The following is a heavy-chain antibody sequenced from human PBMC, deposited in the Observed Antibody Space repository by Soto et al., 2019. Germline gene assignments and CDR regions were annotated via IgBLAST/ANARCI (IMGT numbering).Heavy chain of an antibody. CDR3: ARPSEVTNYFDY. D-gene: IGHD4-17*01. J-gene: IGHJ4*02. V-gene: IGHV5-51*01. Sequence: GESLKISCKGSGSSFTNYLIGWVRQMPGKCLEWMGIIYPGDSDTRYSPSFQGQVTISADKSISTAYLQWSSLKASDTAMYYCARPSEVTNYFDYWGQGTMVTVSS. CDR2: IYPGDSDT. CDR1: GSSFTNYL.